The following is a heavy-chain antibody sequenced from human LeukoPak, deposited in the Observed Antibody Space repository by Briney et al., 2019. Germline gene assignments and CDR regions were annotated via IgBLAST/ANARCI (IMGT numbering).Heavy chain of an antibody. D-gene: IGHD3-10*01. V-gene: IGHV4-34*01. CDR1: GGSFSGYY. CDR2: INHSGST. CDR3: AGYYYGSGSYYTFDP. Sequence: SETLSLTCAVYGGSFSGYYWSWIRQPPGKGLEWIGEINHSGSTNYNPSLKSRVTISVDTSKNQFSLKLSSVTAADTAVYYCAGYYYGSGSYYTFDPWGQGTLVTVSS. J-gene: IGHJ5*02.